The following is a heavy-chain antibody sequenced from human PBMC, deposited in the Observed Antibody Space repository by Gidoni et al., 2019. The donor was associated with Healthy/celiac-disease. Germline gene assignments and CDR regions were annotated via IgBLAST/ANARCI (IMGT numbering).Heavy chain of an antibody. V-gene: IGHV3-7*03. CDR3: ARGPLSSYVSPRNYYDSSGYYYFLDAFDI. CDR1: GFTFSSYW. Sequence: SCAASGFTFSSYWMSWVRQAPGKGLEWVANIKQDGSEKYYVDSVKGRFTISRDNAKNSLYLQMNSLRAEDTAVYYCARGPLSSYVSPRNYYDSSGYYYFLDAFDIWGQGTMVTVSS. CDR2: IKQDGSEK. D-gene: IGHD3-22*01. J-gene: IGHJ3*02.